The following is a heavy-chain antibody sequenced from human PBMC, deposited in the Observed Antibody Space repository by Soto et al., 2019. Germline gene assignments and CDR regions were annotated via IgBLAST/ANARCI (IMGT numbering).Heavy chain of an antibody. V-gene: IGHV1-69*02. CDR1: GGTFSSYT. J-gene: IGHJ4*02. Sequence: QVQLVQSGAEVKKPGSSVKVSCKASGGTFSSYTISWVRQAPGQGLEWMGRIIPILGIANYAQKFQGRVTITEDNSTSTAYMELSSLRSEDTAVYYCARGGLGYCSSTSCYVFDYWGQGTMVTVSS. D-gene: IGHD2-2*01. CDR3: ARGGLGYCSSTSCYVFDY. CDR2: IIPILGIA.